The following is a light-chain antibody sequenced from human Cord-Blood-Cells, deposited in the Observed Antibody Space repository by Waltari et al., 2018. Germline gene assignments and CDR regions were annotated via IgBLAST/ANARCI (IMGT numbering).Light chain of an antibody. V-gene: IGLV2-14*01. J-gene: IGLJ1*01. CDR3: SSYTSSSTHV. Sequence: QSSLTPPPSGSGSPGKSITIPGPGPRSYVGGSNYVSWYQQHPGKAPKLMIYDVSNRPSGVSNRFSGSKSGNTASLTISGLQAEDEADYYCSSYTSSSTHVFGTGTKVTVL. CDR1: RSYVGGSNY. CDR2: DVS.